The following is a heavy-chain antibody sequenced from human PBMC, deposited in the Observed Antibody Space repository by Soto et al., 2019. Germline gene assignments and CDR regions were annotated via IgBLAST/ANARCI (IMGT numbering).Heavy chain of an antibody. CDR3: ARGGFELGRIAARPRYFDY. CDR2: ISYDGSNK. CDR1: GFTFSSYA. J-gene: IGHJ4*02. Sequence: QVQLVESGGGVVQPGRSLRLSCAASGFTFSSYAMHWVRQAPGKGLEWVAVISYDGSNKYYADSVKGRFTISRDNSKNTLYRQMNSLRAEDTAVYYCARGGFELGRIAARPRYFDYWGQGTLVTVSS. V-gene: IGHV3-30-3*01. D-gene: IGHD6-6*01.